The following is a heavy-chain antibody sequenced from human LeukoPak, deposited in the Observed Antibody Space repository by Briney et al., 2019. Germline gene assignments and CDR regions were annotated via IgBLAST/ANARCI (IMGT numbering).Heavy chain of an antibody. V-gene: IGHV5-51*01. D-gene: IGHD5-18*01. CDR1: GYTFRSYW. CDR2: IYPGDSDT. J-gene: IGHJ4*02. CDR3: ASGYSYGHNYFDY. Sequence: GESLKISCEGSGYTFRSYWIGWVRQRPGEGLEWMGIIYPGDSDTTYSPSFQGQVTISADKSISTAYLQWSSLKASDTAMYYCASGYSYGHNYFDYWGQGTLVTVSS.